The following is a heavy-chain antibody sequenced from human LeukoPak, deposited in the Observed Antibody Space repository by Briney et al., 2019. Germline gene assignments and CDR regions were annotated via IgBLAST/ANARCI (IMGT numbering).Heavy chain of an antibody. CDR3: ARDGGDQYYFDY. D-gene: IGHD2-21*02. CDR2: INPSGGST. CDR1: GYTSTSYY. J-gene: IGHJ4*02. Sequence: ASVKVSCKASGYTSTSYYMHWVRQAPGQGLEWMGIINPSGGSTSYAQKFQGRVTMTRDTSTSTAYMELSSLRSEDTAVYYCARDGGDQYYFDYWGQGTLVTVSS. V-gene: IGHV1-46*01.